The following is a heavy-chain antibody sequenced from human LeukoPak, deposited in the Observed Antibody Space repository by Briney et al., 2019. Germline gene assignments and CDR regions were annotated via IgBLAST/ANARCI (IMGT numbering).Heavy chain of an antibody. CDR1: GGSISSSNW. D-gene: IGHD6-19*01. J-gene: IGHJ4*02. CDR3: ARAVRIAVAALDH. Sequence: PSGTLSLTCAVSGGSISSSNWWSWVRQAPGKGLEWIGEIWHSGSTNYNPSLKSRVTMSVDKSKNQFSLKLSSVTAADTAVYYCARAVRIAVAALDHWGQGTLVTVSS. CDR2: IWHSGST. V-gene: IGHV4-4*02.